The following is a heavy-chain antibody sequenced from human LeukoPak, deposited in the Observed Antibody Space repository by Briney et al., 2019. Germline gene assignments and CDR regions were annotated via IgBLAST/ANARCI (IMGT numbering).Heavy chain of an antibody. CDR1: GFSFRSFW. CDR2: IDEDGDEK. V-gene: IGHV3-7*01. Sequence: GGSLRLSCAGSGFSFRSFWMSWVRQAPGKGVEWVANIDEDGDEKNYVDFVKGRFTISRDNAKNSLYLQMNSLRVEDTAVYYCASGGHIDYCGQGTLVTVSS. CDR3: ASGGHIDY. J-gene: IGHJ4*02. D-gene: IGHD3-16*01.